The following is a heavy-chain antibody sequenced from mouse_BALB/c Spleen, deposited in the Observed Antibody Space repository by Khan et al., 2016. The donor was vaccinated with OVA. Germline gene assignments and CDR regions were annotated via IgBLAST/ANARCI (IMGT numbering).Heavy chain of an antibody. J-gene: IGHJ2*01. CDR1: GFTFSSYV. Sequence: VQLKESGGSSVKPGGSLKLSCAVSGFTFSSYVMSWVRQTPEKRLEWVASISSGGSTYYPDSVKGRLTISRDNARNIVNLQMSSLRSEDMAIYYCAREAYRYDEYYFDYWGQGTTLTVSS. CDR3: AREAYRYDEYYFDY. CDR2: ISSGGST. V-gene: IGHV5-6-5*01. D-gene: IGHD2-14*01.